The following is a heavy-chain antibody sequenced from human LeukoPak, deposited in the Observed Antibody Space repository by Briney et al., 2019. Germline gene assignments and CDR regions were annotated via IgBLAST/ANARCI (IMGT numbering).Heavy chain of an antibody. CDR1: GFTFSSYS. J-gene: IGHJ4*02. CDR2: ISSSSSYI. V-gene: IGHV3-21*01. Sequence: GGSLRLSCAPSGFTFSSYSMNWVRQAPGKGLEWVSSISSSSSYIYYADSVKGRFTISRDNAKNSLYLQMNSLRAEDTAVYYCAREINSSWYYFDYWGQGTLVTVSS. CDR3: AREINSSWYYFDY. D-gene: IGHD6-13*01.